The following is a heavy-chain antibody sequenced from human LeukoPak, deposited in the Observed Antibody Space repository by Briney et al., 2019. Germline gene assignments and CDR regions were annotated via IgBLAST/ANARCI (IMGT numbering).Heavy chain of an antibody. CDR3: AKLPYGSGSYYRRFDY. D-gene: IGHD3-10*01. Sequence: GGSLRLSCVASGSPFSSYWMTWVRQAPGKGLEWVANIKQDGSKKSYVDSVKGRFTISRDNAKNSLYLQMNSLRAEDTAVYYCAKLPYGSGSYYRRFDYWGQGTLVTVSS. CDR1: GSPFSSYW. J-gene: IGHJ4*02. CDR2: IKQDGSKK. V-gene: IGHV3-7*03.